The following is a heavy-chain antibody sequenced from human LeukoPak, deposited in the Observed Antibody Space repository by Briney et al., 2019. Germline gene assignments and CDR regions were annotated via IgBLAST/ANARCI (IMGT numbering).Heavy chain of an antibody. D-gene: IGHD3-10*01. J-gene: IGHJ6*03. V-gene: IGHV4-34*01. CDR1: GGSFSGYY. CDR3: ARGRGARINYYYYYMDV. Sequence: PSETLSLTCAVYGGSFSGYYWSWIRQPPGKGLEWIGEINHSGSTNYNPSLKSRVTISVDTSKNQFSLKLSSVTAADTAVYYCARGRGARINYYYYYMDVWGKGTTVTVSS. CDR2: INHSGST.